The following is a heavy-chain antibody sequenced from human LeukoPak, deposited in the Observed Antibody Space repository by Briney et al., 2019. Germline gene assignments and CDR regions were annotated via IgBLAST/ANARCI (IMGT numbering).Heavy chain of an antibody. V-gene: IGHV3-23*01. D-gene: IGHD6-19*01. J-gene: IGHJ4*02. CDR1: GFTFRIYA. CDR2: ISGSDGST. CDR3: AKELYGWYYDY. Sequence: GGSLRLSCAASGFTFRIYAMSWVRQAPGKGLEWVSAISGSDGSTNYADSVKGRFSISRGNSKNTLYLHMKSLTAEDTAVYYCAKELYGWYYDYWGQGTLVTVSS.